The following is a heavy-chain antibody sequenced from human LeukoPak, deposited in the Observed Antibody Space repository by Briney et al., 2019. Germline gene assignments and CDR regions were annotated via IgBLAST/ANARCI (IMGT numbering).Heavy chain of an antibody. CDR1: GGSISSGGYY. V-gene: IGHV4-31*03. D-gene: IGHD6-13*01. CDR3: ARSRGYSSSWYSLYYFDY. CDR2: IYYSGST. J-gene: IGHJ4*02. Sequence: PSQTLSLTCTVSGGSISSGGYYWRWIRQHPGKGLEWIGYIYYSGSTYYNPSLKSRVTISVDTSKNQFSLKLSSVTAADTAVYYCARSRGYSSSWYSLYYFDYWGQGTLVTVSS.